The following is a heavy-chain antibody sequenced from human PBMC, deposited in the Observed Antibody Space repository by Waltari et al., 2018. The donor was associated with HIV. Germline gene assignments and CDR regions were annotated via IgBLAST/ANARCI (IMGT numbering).Heavy chain of an antibody. D-gene: IGHD3-22*01. CDR3: ATPLHDRSDYPLVY. J-gene: IGHJ4*02. CDR1: GIPFRNAW. Sequence: EVTLVEAGGGVVKPGRSLRLSRIAAGIPFRNAWMTWARQAPGKGLGWCSRSKIKTEGRTADYAAPVKGKLTISRDDSKNTLDVHMNSLRPEDTAVYYCATPLHDRSDYPLVYWGQGTLVTFSS. V-gene: IGHV3-15*01. CDR2: SKIKTEGRTA.